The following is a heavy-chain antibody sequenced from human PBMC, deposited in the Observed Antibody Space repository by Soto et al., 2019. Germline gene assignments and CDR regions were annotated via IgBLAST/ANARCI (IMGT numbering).Heavy chain of an antibody. CDR3: ARGGRYSSSCYRVYGPYDP. D-gene: IGHD6-13*01. Sequence: SETLSLTCTVSGGSFSSNSYYWGWIRQPPGKGLEWIGSIYYSGSSSYNPSLKSRVTISVDTSKNQFSLKLSSVTAADTAVYYCARGGRYSSSCYRVYGPYDPWGQGTLVTVSS. V-gene: IGHV4-39*07. CDR2: IYYSGSS. J-gene: IGHJ5*02. CDR1: GGSFSSNSYY.